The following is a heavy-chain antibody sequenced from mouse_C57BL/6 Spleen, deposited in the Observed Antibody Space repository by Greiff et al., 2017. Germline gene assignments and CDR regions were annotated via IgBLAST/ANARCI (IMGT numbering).Heavy chain of an antibody. D-gene: IGHD1-1*01. Sequence: VKLVESGPGLVAPSQSLSITCTVSGFSLTSYGVSWVRQPPGKGLEWLGVIWGDGSTNYHSALISRLSISKDNSKSHAFLKLNSLQTDDTAAYYCASTTVGYYYAMDYWGQGTSVTVSS. CDR3: ASTTVGYYYAMDY. V-gene: IGHV2-3*01. CDR2: IWGDGST. CDR1: GFSLTSYG. J-gene: IGHJ4*01.